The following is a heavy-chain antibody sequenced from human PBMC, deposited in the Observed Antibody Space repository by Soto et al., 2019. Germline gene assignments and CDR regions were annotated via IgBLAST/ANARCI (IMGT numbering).Heavy chain of an antibody. CDR1: GGTFSNYA. CDR3: ARGGAIVLVPTAISWFDP. CDR2: IIPMFGSA. V-gene: IGHV1-69*12. D-gene: IGHD2-2*01. J-gene: IGHJ5*02. Sequence: QVQLVQSGAEVKKPGSSVKVSCKASGGTFSNYAISWVRQAPGQGLEWMGGIIPMFGSANYAQKFQGRVTITADESTSTAYMELSSLRSEDTAVYYCARGGAIVLVPTAISWFDPWGQGTLVTVSS.